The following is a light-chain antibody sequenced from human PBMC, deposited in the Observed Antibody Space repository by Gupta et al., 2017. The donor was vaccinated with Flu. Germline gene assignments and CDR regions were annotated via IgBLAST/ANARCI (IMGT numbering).Light chain of an antibody. V-gene: IGKV2-30*01. CDR1: QCLVYSDGNTY. CDR2: QVS. Sequence: DFVLTQSPLSLSVTLGQPASISCTSSQCLVYSDGNTYLHWFQQRPGQSPKRLIYQVSYRDSGVPDRFSGSGSGTDFTLKISRVEAEDVGIYFCMQGAHWPWAFGQGTTVEIK. CDR3: MQGAHWPWA. J-gene: IGKJ1*01.